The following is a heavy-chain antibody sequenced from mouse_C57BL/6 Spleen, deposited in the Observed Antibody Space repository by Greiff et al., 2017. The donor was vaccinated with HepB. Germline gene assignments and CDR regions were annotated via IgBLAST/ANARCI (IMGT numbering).Heavy chain of an antibody. CDR3: ANTYDGSSYGYFDV. CDR2: IDPSDSYT. Sequence: VQLQQPGAELVMPGASVKLSCKASGYTFTSYWMHWVKQRPGQGLEWIGEIDPSDSYTNYNQKCKGKSTLTVDKSSSTAYMQLSSLTSEDSAVYYCANTYDGSSYGYFDVWGTGTTGTVSS. J-gene: IGHJ1*03. D-gene: IGHD1-1*01. CDR1: GYTFTSYW. V-gene: IGHV1-69*01.